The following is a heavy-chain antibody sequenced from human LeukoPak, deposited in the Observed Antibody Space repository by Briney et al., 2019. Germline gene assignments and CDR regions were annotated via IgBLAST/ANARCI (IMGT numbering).Heavy chain of an antibody. V-gene: IGHV3-7*03. Sequence: GGSLRLSCVVSGLTLSSNWMSWVRQAPGKGPEWVAKIKQDGSEKYYVDSVKGRFTISRDNAKNSVYLQMNSLRAEDTAVYYCARLTPVFCGGDCFTLDYWGQGTLVTVSS. J-gene: IGHJ4*02. D-gene: IGHD2-21*02. CDR3: ARLTPVFCGGDCFTLDY. CDR1: GLTLSSNW. CDR2: IKQDGSEK.